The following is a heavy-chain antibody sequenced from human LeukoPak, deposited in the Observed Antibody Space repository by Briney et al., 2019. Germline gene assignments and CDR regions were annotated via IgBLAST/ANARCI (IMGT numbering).Heavy chain of an antibody. CDR2: ISAYNGNT. Sequence: GASVKVSCRASGYTFTSYGISWVRQAPGQGLEWMGWISAYNGNTNYAQKLQGRVTMTTDTSTSTAYMELRSLRSDDTAVYYCARDSDIVVVVAVRYYYYGMDVWGKGTTVTVSS. CDR3: ARDSDIVVVVAVRYYYYGMDV. CDR1: GYTFTSYG. J-gene: IGHJ6*04. V-gene: IGHV1-18*04. D-gene: IGHD2-15*01.